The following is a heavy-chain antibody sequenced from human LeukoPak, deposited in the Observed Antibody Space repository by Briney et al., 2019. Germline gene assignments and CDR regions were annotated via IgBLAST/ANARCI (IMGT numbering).Heavy chain of an antibody. V-gene: IGHV3-21*01. D-gene: IGHD2-2*01. CDR1: GFTFSSYS. J-gene: IGHJ3*02. CDR2: ISSSSSYI. Sequence: GGSLRLSCAASGFTFSSYSMNWVRQAPGKGLEWVLSISSSSSYIYYADSVKGRFTISRDNAKNSLYLQMNSLRAEDTAVYYCASGIEDPYQLLIVGAFDIWGQGTMVTVSS. CDR3: ASGIEDPYQLLIVGAFDI.